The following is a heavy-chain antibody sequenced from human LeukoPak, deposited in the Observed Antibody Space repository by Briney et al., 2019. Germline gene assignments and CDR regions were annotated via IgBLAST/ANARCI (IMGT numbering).Heavy chain of an antibody. D-gene: IGHD4-23*01. V-gene: IGHV1-69*05. J-gene: IGHJ3*02. CDR3: HGGNTPYDAFDI. CDR1: GGTFSSYA. CDR2: IIPIFGTA. Sequence: SVKVSCXASGGTFSSYAISWVRQAPGQGLEWMGRIIPIFGTANYAQKFQGRVTITTDESTSTAYMELSSLRSEDTAVYYCHGGNTPYDAFDIWGQGTMVTVSS.